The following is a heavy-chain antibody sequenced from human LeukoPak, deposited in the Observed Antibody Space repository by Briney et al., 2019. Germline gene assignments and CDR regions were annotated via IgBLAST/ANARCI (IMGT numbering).Heavy chain of an antibody. D-gene: IGHD3-10*01. V-gene: IGHV3-30*04. CDR1: RFTFRNYA. CDR2: ISSDGTNK. Sequence: GRSLRLSCAASRFTFRNYAMHWVRQAPGKGLGWVAVISSDGTNKDYADSVKGRFSISRDNSKNTLYLQMNRLRADDTAVYYCARDRSQAFDPWGQGTLVTVSS. CDR3: ARDRSQAFDP. J-gene: IGHJ5*02.